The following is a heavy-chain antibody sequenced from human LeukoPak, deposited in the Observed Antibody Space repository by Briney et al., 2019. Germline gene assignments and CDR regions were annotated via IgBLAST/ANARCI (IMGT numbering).Heavy chain of an antibody. CDR1: GFTFSSYA. CDR3: ATNYYDSSGYLI. J-gene: IGHJ4*02. D-gene: IGHD3-22*01. Sequence: GGSLRLSCAASGFTFSSYAMHWVRQAPGKGLEWVAVISYDGSNKYYADSVKGRFTISRDNSKNTLYLQMNSLRAEDTAVYYCATNYYDSSGYLIWGQGTLVTVSS. CDR2: ISYDGSNK. V-gene: IGHV3-30-3*01.